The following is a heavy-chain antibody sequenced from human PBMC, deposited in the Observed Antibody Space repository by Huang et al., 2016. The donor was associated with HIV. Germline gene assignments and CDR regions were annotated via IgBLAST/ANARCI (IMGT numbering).Heavy chain of an antibody. Sequence: QVQLVQSGAEVKKPGASVKVSCTASGYTFTGYFMHWVRQAPGQGLEWMGWINPKSGGTNDAQKFQGRVTMTRDTSISTAYMELRSLRSDDTAVYYCATNNYYDSSGYYYDYYYYTMDVWGQGTTVTVSS. V-gene: IGHV1-2*02. CDR1: GYTFTGYF. CDR2: INPKSGGT. CDR3: ATNNYYDSSGYYYDYYYYTMDV. J-gene: IGHJ6*02. D-gene: IGHD3-22*01.